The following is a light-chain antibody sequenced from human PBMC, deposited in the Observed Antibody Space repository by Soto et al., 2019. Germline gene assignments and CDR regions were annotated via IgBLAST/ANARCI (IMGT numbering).Light chain of an antibody. Sequence: QSVLTQPPSASGTPGQRVTLSCSGSSSNIGNNYVFWYQQRPGTAPKLLIYRNNQRPSGVPDRFSGSKSGTSASLAISGLRSEDETNYYCTTWDVSLSGVVFGGGTKVTVL. CDR1: SSNIGNNY. J-gene: IGLJ2*01. V-gene: IGLV1-47*01. CDR3: TTWDVSLSGVV. CDR2: RNN.